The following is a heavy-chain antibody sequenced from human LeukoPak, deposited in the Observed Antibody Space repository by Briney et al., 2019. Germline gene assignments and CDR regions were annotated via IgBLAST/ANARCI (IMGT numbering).Heavy chain of an antibody. V-gene: IGHV3-30*02. CDR2: IESDESIS. CDR3: TKNTGRREGWFDP. CDR1: GLTFRHYG. Sequence: GGSLRLSCAASGLTFRHYGMHWVRQTPGKGLEWVAFIESDESISQYADLVKGRFTISRDNSKNMLYLQMNSLRTEDTAMYYCTKNTGRREGWFDPWGQGTLVTVSS. D-gene: IGHD1-26*01. J-gene: IGHJ5*02.